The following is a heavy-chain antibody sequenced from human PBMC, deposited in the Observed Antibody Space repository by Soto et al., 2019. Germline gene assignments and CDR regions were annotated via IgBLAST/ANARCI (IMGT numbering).Heavy chain of an antibody. Sequence: SVSNAWMNWVRQAPGKGLEWVGRIKTKTDGGTTDYAAPVKGRFTISRDDSKNTLYLQMNSLKTEDTAVYYCTTRWVAGTRSSSGDSWGQGTLVTVSS. J-gene: IGHJ5*01. D-gene: IGHD6-19*01. CDR2: IKTKTDGGTT. V-gene: IGHV3-15*07. CDR1: SVSNAW. CDR3: TTRWVAGTRSSSGDS.